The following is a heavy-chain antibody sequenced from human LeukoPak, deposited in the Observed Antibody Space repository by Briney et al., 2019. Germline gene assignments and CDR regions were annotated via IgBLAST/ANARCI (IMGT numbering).Heavy chain of an antibody. J-gene: IGHJ4*02. CDR3: ASLGDFSGGPRGYYFDY. CDR2: ISSSSSYI. D-gene: IGHD1-26*01. CDR1: GFTFSSYS. V-gene: IGHV3-21*01. Sequence: GGSLRLSCAASGFTFSSYSMNWVRQAPGKGLEWVSSISSSSSYIYYADSVKGRFTISRDNAKNSLYLQMNSLRAEDTAVYYCASLGDFSGGPRGYYFDYWGQGTLVTVSS.